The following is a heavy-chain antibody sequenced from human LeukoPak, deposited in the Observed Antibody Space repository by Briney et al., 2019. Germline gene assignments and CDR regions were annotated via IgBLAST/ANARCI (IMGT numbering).Heavy chain of an antibody. J-gene: IGHJ3*02. Sequence: SVKVSCKASGGTVSSYAISWVRQAPGQGLEWMGRIIPILGIANYAQKFQGRVTITADKSTSTAYMELSSLRSEDTAVYYCARDRCSSSCPGRDAFDIWGQGTMVTVSS. D-gene: IGHD6-13*01. CDR1: GGTVSSYA. V-gene: IGHV1-69*04. CDR3: ARDRCSSSCPGRDAFDI. CDR2: IIPILGIA.